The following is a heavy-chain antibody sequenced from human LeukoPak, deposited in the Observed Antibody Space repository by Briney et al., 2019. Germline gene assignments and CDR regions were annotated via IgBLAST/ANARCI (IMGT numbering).Heavy chain of an antibody. Sequence: ASVKVSCKVSGYTFTDYYMHWVQQAPGKGLEWMGLVDPEDGETIYAEKFQGRVTITADTSTDTAYMELSSLRSEDTAVYYCATAYTASASYYFDYWGPGTLVTVSS. CDR2: VDPEDGET. J-gene: IGHJ4*02. CDR3: ATAYTASASYYFDY. V-gene: IGHV1-69-2*01. CDR1: GYTFTDYY. D-gene: IGHD5-18*01.